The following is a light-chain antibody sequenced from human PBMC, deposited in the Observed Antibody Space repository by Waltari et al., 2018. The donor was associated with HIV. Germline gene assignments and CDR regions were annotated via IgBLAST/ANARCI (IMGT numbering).Light chain of an antibody. V-gene: IGLV2-14*03. CDR3: CSYTSSGPRYVL. CDR1: SGHVVGYNF. J-gene: IGLJ2*01. Sequence: QSALPQPASVSGSLGQSITISCTGTSGHVVGYNFVSWYQQHPGKAPKLIIYNVNSRPSGVSIRFSGSRSANTASLTISGLQAEDEADYFCCSYTSSGPRYVLFGGGTRLTVL. CDR2: NVN.